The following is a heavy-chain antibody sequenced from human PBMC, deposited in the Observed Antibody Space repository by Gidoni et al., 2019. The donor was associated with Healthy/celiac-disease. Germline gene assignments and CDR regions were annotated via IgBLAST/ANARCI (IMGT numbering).Heavy chain of an antibody. CDR2: ISSNGGST. V-gene: IGHV3-64D*06. CDR3: VKETYDSSGYYYYDY. D-gene: IGHD3-22*01. Sequence: EVQLVESGGGLVQPGGSLRLSCSASGFTFSSYAMHWVRQAPGKGLEYVSAISSNGGSTYYADSVKGRFTISRDNSKNTLYLQMSSLRAEDTAVYYCVKETYDSSGYYYYDYWGQGTLVTVSS. CDR1: GFTFSSYA. J-gene: IGHJ4*02.